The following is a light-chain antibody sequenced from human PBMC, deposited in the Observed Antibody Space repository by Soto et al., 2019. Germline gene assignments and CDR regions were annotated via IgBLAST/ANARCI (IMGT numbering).Light chain of an antibody. CDR1: SSDVGTYKL. CDR3: SSCTIRNTLV. J-gene: IGLJ2*01. V-gene: IGLV2-14*02. Sequence: QSVLTQPASVSGSPGQSITISCTGTSSDVGTYKLVSWYQQYPGKAPKLMIYEVTHRPSGVSNRFSGSKSGNTASLTISGLQVEDEADYYCSSCTIRNTLVFGGGTKLTVL. CDR2: EVT.